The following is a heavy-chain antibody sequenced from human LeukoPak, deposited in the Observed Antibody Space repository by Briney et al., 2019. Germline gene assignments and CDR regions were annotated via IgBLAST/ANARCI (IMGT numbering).Heavy chain of an antibody. V-gene: IGHV4-59*12. J-gene: IGHJ4*02. D-gene: IGHD5-18*01. CDR3: ARERGYSYGTPDY. CDR1: GGSISGYY. Sequence: LETLSLTCTVSGGSISGYYWSWIRQPPGKGLEWIGYIYYSGSTNYNPSLKSRVTISVDTSKNQFSLKLSSVTAADTAVYYCARERGYSYGTPDYWGQGTLVTVSS. CDR2: IYYSGST.